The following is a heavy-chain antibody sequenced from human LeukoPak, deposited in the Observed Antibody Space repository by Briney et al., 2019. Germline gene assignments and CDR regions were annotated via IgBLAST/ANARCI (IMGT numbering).Heavy chain of an antibody. CDR2: ISAYNGNT. J-gene: IGHJ6*02. Sequence: ASVKVSCKASGYTFTSYGISWVRQAPGQGLEWMGWISAYNGNTNYAQKLQGRVTMTTDTSTSTAYMELRSLRSDDPAVYYCARELASGYQWLSQRYYYYGMDVWGQGTTVTVSS. D-gene: IGHD6-19*01. CDR1: GYTFTSYG. V-gene: IGHV1-18*01. CDR3: ARELASGYQWLSQRYYYYGMDV.